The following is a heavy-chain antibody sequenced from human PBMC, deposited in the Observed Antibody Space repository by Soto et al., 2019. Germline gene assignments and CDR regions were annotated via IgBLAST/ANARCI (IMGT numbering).Heavy chain of an antibody. CDR1: GDSVSSNSAA. V-gene: IGHV6-1*01. J-gene: IGHJ6*04. Sequence: SQTLSLTCAISGDSVSSNSAAWNWIRQSPSRGLEWLGRTYYRSKWYNDYAVSVKSRITINPDTSKNQFSLQLNSVTPEDTAVYYCARSVTPTSSRRYGMDVWGKGTTVTVAS. D-gene: IGHD6-13*01. CDR3: ARSVTPTSSRRYGMDV. CDR2: TYYRSKWYN.